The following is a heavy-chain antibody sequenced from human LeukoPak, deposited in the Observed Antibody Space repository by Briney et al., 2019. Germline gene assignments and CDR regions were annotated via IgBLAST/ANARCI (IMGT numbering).Heavy chain of an antibody. D-gene: IGHD4-17*01. Sequence: SETLSLTCTVSGGSISSSNYYWGWIRQPPGKGLEWIGTIHYSGNTYYNPSLKSRVAISVDTSKNQFSLRLSSVTAADTAVYYCARDFGDYRVDYWGQGTLVTVSS. CDR2: IHYSGNT. V-gene: IGHV4-39*01. J-gene: IGHJ4*02. CDR1: GGSISSSNYY. CDR3: ARDFGDYRVDY.